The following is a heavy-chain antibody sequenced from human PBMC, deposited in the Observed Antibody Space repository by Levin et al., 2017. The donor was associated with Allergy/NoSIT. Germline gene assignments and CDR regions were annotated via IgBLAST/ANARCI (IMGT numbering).Heavy chain of an antibody. CDR1: GGSISSYY. D-gene: IGHD4-17*01. CDR2: IYYSGST. V-gene: IGHV4-59*01. J-gene: IGHJ6*02. Sequence: ASETLSLTCTVSGGSISSYYWSWIRQPPGKGLEWIGYIYYSGSTNYNPSLKSRVTISVDTSKNQFSLKLSSVTAADTAVYYCARGATVTPHYYYYDGMDVWGQGTTVTVSS. CDR3: ARGATVTPHYYYYDGMDV.